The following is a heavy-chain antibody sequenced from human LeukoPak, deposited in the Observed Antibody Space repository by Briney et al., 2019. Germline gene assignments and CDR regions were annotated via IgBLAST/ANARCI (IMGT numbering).Heavy chain of an antibody. CDR3: ARKEDDFWSGYYPEYFQH. CDR1: GYTFTSYG. J-gene: IGHJ1*01. V-gene: IGHV1-18*01. D-gene: IGHD3-3*01. Sequence: GASVKVSCKASGYTFTSYGISWVRQAPGQGLEWMGWISAYNGNTNYAQKLQGRVTMTTDTSTSTAYMELRSLRSDDTAVYYCARKEDDFWSGYYPEYFQHWGQGTLVTVSS. CDR2: ISAYNGNT.